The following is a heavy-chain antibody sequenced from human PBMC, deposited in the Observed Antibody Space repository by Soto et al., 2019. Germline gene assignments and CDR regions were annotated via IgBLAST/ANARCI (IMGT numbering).Heavy chain of an antibody. CDR2: IYYSGST. D-gene: IGHD2-2*03. J-gene: IGHJ6*03. Sequence: SETLSLTCTVSGGSISSYYWSWIRQPPGKGLEWIGYIYYSGSTNYNPSLKSRVTISVDTSKNQFSLKLSSVTAADTAVYYCARQWIDYYYMDVWGKGTTVTVSS. CDR1: GGSISSYY. V-gene: IGHV4-59*08. CDR3: ARQWIDYYYMDV.